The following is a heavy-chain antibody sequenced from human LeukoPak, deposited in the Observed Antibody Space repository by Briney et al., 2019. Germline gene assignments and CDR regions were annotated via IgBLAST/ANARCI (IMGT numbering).Heavy chain of an antibody. CDR1: GGTFSSYA. CDR2: IIPIFGTA. Sequence: SVKVSCKASGGTFSSYAISWVRQAPGQGLEWMGGIIPIFGTANYAQKFQGRVTITADESTSTAYMELSSLRSEDTAVYYCATLGSTGDGYGSGSYYAYFDYWGQGTLVTVSS. J-gene: IGHJ4*02. D-gene: IGHD3-10*01. CDR3: ATLGSTGDGYGSGSYYAYFDY. V-gene: IGHV1-69*01.